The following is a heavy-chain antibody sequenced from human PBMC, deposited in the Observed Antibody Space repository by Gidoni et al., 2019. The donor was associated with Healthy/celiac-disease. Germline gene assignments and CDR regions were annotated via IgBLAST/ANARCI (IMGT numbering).Heavy chain of an antibody. J-gene: IGHJ6*02. CDR3: ARDQYYYDSSGPRYYYGMDV. CDR2: ISYDGSNK. D-gene: IGHD3-22*01. V-gene: IGHV3-30-3*01. CDR1: GFTFSSYA. Sequence: QVQLVESGGGVVQPGRSLRLSCAASGFTFSSYAMHWVRQAPGKGLEWVAVISYDGSNKYYADSVKGRFTISRDNSKNTLYLQMNSLRAEDTAVYYCARDQYYYDSSGPRYYYGMDVWGQGTTVTVSS.